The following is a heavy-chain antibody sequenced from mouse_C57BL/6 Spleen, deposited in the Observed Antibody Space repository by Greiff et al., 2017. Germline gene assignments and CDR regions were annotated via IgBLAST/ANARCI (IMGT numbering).Heavy chain of an antibody. CDR3: AREGYGYDGDY. Sequence: QVQLQQPGAELVKPGASVKLSCKASGYTFTSYWMHWVKQRPGQGLEWIGMILPNSGSPNYNAKFTSKATLTVDKSASTAYMQLSSLTSENTAVYYCAREGYGYDGDYWGQGTTLTVSS. J-gene: IGHJ2*01. V-gene: IGHV1-64*01. CDR2: ILPNSGSP. CDR1: GYTFTSYW. D-gene: IGHD2-2*01.